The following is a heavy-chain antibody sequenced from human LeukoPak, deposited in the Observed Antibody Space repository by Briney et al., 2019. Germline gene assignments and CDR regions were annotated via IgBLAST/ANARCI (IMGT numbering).Heavy chain of an antibody. J-gene: IGHJ2*01. CDR1: GGSFSGYY. CDR3: ARDSGQYWYFDL. Sequence: SETLSLTCAVYGGSFSGYYWNWIRQPPGKGLEWIGEINHRGSTNNNPSLKSRVTISVDTSKNKFSLKLSSVTAADTAVYYCARDSGQYWYFDLWGRGTLVTVSS. CDR2: INHRGST. D-gene: IGHD1-14*01. V-gene: IGHV4-34*01.